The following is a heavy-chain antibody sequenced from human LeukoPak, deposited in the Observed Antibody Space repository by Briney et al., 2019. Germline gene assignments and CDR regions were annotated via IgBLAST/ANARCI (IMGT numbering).Heavy chain of an antibody. D-gene: IGHD6-6*01. CDR1: GGSISSYY. CDR3: ARHRPPRGFDY. CDR2: IYYSGST. J-gene: IGHJ4*02. V-gene: IGHV4-59*08. Sequence: LETLSLTCTVSGGSISSYYWSWIRQPPGKGLEWIGYIYYSGSTNYNPSLKSRVTISVDTSKNQFSLKLSSVTAADTAVYYCARHRPPRGFDYWGQGTLVTVSS.